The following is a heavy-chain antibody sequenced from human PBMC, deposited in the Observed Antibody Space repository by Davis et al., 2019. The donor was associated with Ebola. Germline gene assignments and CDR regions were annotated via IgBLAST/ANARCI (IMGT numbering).Heavy chain of an antibody. V-gene: IGHV4-31*11. CDR1: GASISTGGYY. D-gene: IGHD3/OR15-3a*01. CDR3: ARAEVGHASPFDC. Sequence: MPSETLSLTCDVSGASISTGGYYWGWIRQFSGKGLEWIGYIYYDGSAFHNPPLKSRATISLDKSNNQFSLKLRSVTAADTAVYYCARAEVGHASPFDCWGQGTLVTVSS. J-gene: IGHJ4*02. CDR2: IYYDGSA.